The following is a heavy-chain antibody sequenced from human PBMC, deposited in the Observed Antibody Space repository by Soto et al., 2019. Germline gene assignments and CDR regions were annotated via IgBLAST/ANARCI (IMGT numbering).Heavy chain of an antibody. Sequence: QVQLVQSGAEVKKPGSSVRFSCKASGYTFTSYHITWVRQAHGQGLGWLGWISAYNGNTNYAQKLQGRVTMTTDTSTSPSYMERRSLRSDDTAVYYGAIDSPPPREWGQGTLVTVSS. J-gene: IGHJ4*02. CDR2: ISAYNGNT. CDR1: GYTFTSYH. CDR3: AIDSPPPRE. V-gene: IGHV1-18*01.